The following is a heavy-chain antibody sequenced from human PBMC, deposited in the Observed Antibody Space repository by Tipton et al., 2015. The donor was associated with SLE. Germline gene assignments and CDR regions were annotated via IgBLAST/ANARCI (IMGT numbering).Heavy chain of an antibody. CDR2: IYHTGTT. D-gene: IGHD3-22*01. J-gene: IGHJ4*02. Sequence: TLSLTCTVSGGSISTYYWGWIRPPPRKGLEWIGNIYHTGTTYYIPSRKSRVTISIDTSKNNFSLKMTAVTAADTAVYYCARLSTDYADRSGYGYFDHWGQGTLVTVSS. CDR3: ARLSTDYADRSGYGYFDH. V-gene: IGHV4-59*08. CDR1: GGSISTYY.